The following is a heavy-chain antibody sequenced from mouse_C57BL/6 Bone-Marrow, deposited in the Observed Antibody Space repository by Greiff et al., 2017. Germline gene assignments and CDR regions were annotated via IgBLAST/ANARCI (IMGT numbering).Heavy chain of an antibody. Sequence: QVHVKQSGPELVKPGASVKLSCKASGYTFTSYDINWVKQRPGQGLEWIGWIYPRDGSTKHNEKFKGKATLSVDTSSSTAYMELHSLTSEDSAVYFCAREGYGSSYGFAYWGQGTLVTVSA. D-gene: IGHD1-1*01. CDR1: GYTFTSYD. CDR2: IYPRDGST. J-gene: IGHJ3*01. V-gene: IGHV1-85*01. CDR3: AREGYGSSYGFAY.